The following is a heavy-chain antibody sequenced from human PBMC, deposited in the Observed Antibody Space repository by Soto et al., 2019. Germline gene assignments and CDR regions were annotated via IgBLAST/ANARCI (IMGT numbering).Heavy chain of an antibody. V-gene: IGHV4-34*01. CDR2: INHSGST. CDR3: ARVAVGYCSGGSCSARGSFDP. D-gene: IGHD2-15*01. Sequence: SETLSLTCAVYGGSSRGYYWSWIRQPPGKGLEGIGEINHSGSTNYNPSLKSRVTISVDTSKNQFSLKLRSVTAADTAVYYCARVAVGYCSGGSCSARGSFDPWRQATLVT. CDR1: GGSSRGYY. J-gene: IGHJ5*02.